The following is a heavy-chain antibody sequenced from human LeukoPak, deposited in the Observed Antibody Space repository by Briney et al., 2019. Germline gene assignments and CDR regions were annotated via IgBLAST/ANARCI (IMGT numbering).Heavy chain of an antibody. CDR3: AREGVVGATRAFGY. D-gene: IGHD1-26*01. V-gene: IGHV1-2*02. Sequence: ASVKVSCKASGYTFTGYYTHWVRQAPGQGLEWMGWINPNSGGTNYAQKFQGRVTMTRDTSISTAYMELSRLRSDDTAVYYCAREGVVGATRAFGYWGQGTLVTVSS. J-gene: IGHJ4*02. CDR2: INPNSGGT. CDR1: GYTFTGYY.